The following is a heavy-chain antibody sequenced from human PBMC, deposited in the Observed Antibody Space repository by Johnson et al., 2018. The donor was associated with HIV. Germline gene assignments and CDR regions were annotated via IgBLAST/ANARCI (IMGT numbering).Heavy chain of an antibody. D-gene: IGHD6-19*01. CDR2: ISYDGSNK. CDR3: ARDGSSGWWADGDDAFDI. V-gene: IGHV3-30*03. J-gene: IGHJ3*02. Sequence: QVQLVESGGGVVQPGRSLRLSCAASGFTFSSYGMHWVRQAPGKGLEWVAVISYDGSNKYYADSVKGRFTISRDNAKNSLYLQMNSLRAEDTAVYYCARDGSSGWWADGDDAFDIWGQGTMVTVSS. CDR1: GFTFSSYG.